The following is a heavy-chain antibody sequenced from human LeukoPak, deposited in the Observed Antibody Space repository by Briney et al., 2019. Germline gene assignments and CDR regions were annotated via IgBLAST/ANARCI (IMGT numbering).Heavy chain of an antibody. CDR1: GGSISSGNFY. CDR2: IHYSGTA. CDR3: ARQTSAPNP. Sequence: SETLSLTCSVSGGSISSGNFYWGWIRQPPGKGLEWIGSIHYSGTADYNPSLKSRVTMFVDTSKNQFSLKLTSVTAADTAVYYCARQTSAPNPWGQGILVTVSS. V-gene: IGHV4-39*01. J-gene: IGHJ5*02.